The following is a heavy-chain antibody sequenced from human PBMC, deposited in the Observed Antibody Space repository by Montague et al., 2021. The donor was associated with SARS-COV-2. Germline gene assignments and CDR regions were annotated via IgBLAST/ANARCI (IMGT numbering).Heavy chain of an antibody. Sequence: SETLSLTCTVSGGSISSSTYYWAWIRQPPGKGLEWIGSIYYRGSTYYNPSLKSRVFISVDTSMKQLSLTLTSVTAADTAVYYCATQEDPSGWIPGPFDFWGQGTLLSVSS. J-gene: IGHJ4*02. CDR1: GGSISSSTYY. V-gene: IGHV4-39*01. D-gene: IGHD6-19*01. CDR2: IYYRGST. CDR3: ATQEDPSGWIPGPFDF.